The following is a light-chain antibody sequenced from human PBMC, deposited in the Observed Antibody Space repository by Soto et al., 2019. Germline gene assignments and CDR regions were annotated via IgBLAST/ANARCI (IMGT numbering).Light chain of an antibody. CDR2: DTS. Sequence: EIVMTQSPATLSVSPGERATLSCRASQSVSSDLAWYQQKPGQAPRLLIYDTSTRATGIPARFSGSGSGTEFTLTITSLQSEDFAVYYCQQYKNWVTFGQGTRLEIK. CDR1: QSVSSD. CDR3: QQYKNWVT. J-gene: IGKJ5*01. V-gene: IGKV3-15*01.